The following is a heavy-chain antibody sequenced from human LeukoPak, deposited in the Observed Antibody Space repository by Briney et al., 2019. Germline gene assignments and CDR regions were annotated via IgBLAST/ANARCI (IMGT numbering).Heavy chain of an antibody. CDR1: GINVTSNY. V-gene: IGHV3-53*01. D-gene: IGHD4-17*01. CDR2: LYTSGYT. CDR3: ARGAVTRDFDF. Sequence: PGGSLRLSCAASGINVTSNYVTWVRQAPGKGLEWVSVLYTSGYTYYADSVKGRFTISRDNSKNTLYLQMDSLRVEDTATYFCARGAVTRDFDFWGQGVLVIVSS. J-gene: IGHJ4*02.